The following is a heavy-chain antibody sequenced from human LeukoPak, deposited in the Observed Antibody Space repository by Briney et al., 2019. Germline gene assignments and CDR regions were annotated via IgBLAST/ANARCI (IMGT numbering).Heavy chain of an antibody. Sequence: GASVKVPCKASGYTFTGYYMHWVRQAPGQGLEWMGWINPNSGGTNYAQKFQGGVTMTRDTSISTAYMELSRLRSDDTAVYYCARAPTQYGSGSYYSEDYWGQGTLVTVSS. D-gene: IGHD3-10*01. CDR3: ARAPTQYGSGSYYSEDY. CDR2: INPNSGGT. CDR1: GYTFTGYY. V-gene: IGHV1-2*02. J-gene: IGHJ4*02.